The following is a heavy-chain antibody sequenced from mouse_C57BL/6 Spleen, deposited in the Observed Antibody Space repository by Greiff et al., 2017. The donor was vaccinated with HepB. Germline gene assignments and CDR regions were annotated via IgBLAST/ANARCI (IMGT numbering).Heavy chain of an antibody. CDR1: GFNIKDDY. V-gene: IGHV14-4*01. Sequence: VQLQQSGAELVRPGASVKLSCTASGFNIKDDYMHWVKQRPEQGLEWIGWIDPENGDTEYASKFQGKATITADTSSHTAYLQLSSLTSEDTAVYYCTTRYYGSSSYFDYWGQGTTLTVSS. CDR2: IDPENGDT. CDR3: TTRYYGSSSYFDY. J-gene: IGHJ2*01. D-gene: IGHD1-1*01.